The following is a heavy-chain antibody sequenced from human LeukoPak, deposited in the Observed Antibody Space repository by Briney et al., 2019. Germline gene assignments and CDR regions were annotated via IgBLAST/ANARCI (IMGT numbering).Heavy chain of an antibody. Sequence: SQTLSLTCTVSGGSISSGAYDWGWIRQHPKRGLEYVGYINHSGSTYYNPTLESRVTMSVDTSKNQFSLKLSSVTAADSAVYYCARAARQGFTMIVVPFFYFDLWGRGTLVTVYS. CDR3: ARAARQGFTMIVVPFFYFDL. V-gene: IGHV4-31*03. J-gene: IGHJ2*01. CDR1: GGSISSGAYD. D-gene: IGHD3-22*01. CDR2: INHSGST.